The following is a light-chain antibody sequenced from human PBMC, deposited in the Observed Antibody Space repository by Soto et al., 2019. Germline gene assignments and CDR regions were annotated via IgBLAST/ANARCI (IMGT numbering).Light chain of an antibody. CDR2: EDS. V-gene: IGLV2-23*01. Sequence: QSVLTQPASVSGAPGQSITISCTGSSSDVGSYNLVSWYQQHPGKAPKLMIYEDSQRPSGVSNLFSGSKSGNTASLTIAGLHTEDEADYYCCSYADSSTYVFGTGTKLTVL. CDR3: CSYADSSTYV. CDR1: SSDVGSYNL. J-gene: IGLJ1*01.